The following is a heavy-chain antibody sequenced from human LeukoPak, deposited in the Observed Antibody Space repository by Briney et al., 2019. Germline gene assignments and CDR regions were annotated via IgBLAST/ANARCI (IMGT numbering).Heavy chain of an antibody. Sequence: SETLSLTCAVYGGSLSGYYWSWIRQPPGKGLEWIGEINHSGSTNYNPSLKSRVTISVDTSKNQFSLKLSSVTAADTAVYYCARGNLRSSGYYYQRSYYFDYWGQGTLVTVSS. J-gene: IGHJ4*02. V-gene: IGHV4-34*01. CDR2: INHSGST. CDR3: ARGNLRSSGYYYQRSYYFDY. D-gene: IGHD3-22*01. CDR1: GGSLSGYY.